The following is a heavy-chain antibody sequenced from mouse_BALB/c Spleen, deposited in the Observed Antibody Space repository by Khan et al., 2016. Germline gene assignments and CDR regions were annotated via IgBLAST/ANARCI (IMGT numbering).Heavy chain of an antibody. CDR2: IDPANGNT. Sequence: VQLKESGAELVKPGASVKLSCTASGFNIKDTYMHWVKQRPEQGLEWIGRIDPANGNTKYDPKFQGKATITADTSSNTAYLQLSSLTSEDTAVYYCARDGYGTYHYYAMAYWGQGTSVTVSS. CDR3: ARDGYGTYHYYAMAY. CDR1: GFNIKDTY. D-gene: IGHD2-10*02. J-gene: IGHJ4*01. V-gene: IGHV14-3*02.